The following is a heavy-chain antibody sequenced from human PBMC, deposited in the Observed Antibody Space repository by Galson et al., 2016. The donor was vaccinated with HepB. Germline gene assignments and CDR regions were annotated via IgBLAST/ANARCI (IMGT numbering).Heavy chain of an antibody. J-gene: IGHJ4*02. D-gene: IGHD2-2*01. Sequence: SLRLSCAASGFTFSNFGMHWVRQAPAKGLEWVTVISYDGNNKYYADSVKGRFTISRDNSKNTLFLQMNSLRAEDTAVYYCAKDGEHQPLSLVDHWGQGTLVPVSS. CDR1: GFTFSNFG. CDR2: ISYDGNNK. CDR3: AKDGEHQPLSLVDH. V-gene: IGHV3-30*18.